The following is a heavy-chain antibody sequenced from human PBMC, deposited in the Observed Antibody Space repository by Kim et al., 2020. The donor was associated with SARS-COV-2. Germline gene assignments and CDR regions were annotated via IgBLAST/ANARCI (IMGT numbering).Heavy chain of an antibody. CDR3: ASAGEYRVDF. D-gene: IGHD3-16*01. Sequence: GGSLRLSCAASGFTVSSNYMSWVRQAPGKGLEWVSVIARSGSRYYADSVKGRFTISRDNSQNTLYLQMNGLRAEDTAVYYCASAGEYRVDFWGQGTLVTVSS. V-gene: IGHV3-53*01. CDR2: IARSGSR. CDR1: GFTVSSNY. J-gene: IGHJ4*02.